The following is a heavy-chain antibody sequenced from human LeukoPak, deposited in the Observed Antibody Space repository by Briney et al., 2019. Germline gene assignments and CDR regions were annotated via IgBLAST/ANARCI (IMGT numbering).Heavy chain of an antibody. V-gene: IGHV4-34*01. J-gene: IGHJ4*02. CDR2: INHSGST. CDR3: ACIVVVPAASFGFDY. CDR1: GGSFSGYY. Sequence: SETLSLTRAVYGGSFSGYYWSWIRQPPGKGLEWIGEINHSGSTNYNPSLKSRVTISVDTSKNQFSLKLSSVTAADTAVYYCACIVVVPAASFGFDYWGQGTLVTVSS. D-gene: IGHD2-2*01.